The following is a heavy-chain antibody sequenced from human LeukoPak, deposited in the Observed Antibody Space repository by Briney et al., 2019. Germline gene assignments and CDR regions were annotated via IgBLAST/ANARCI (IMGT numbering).Heavy chain of an antibody. V-gene: IGHV1-8*02. D-gene: IGHD3-16*01. J-gene: IGHJ3*02. CDR2: MNPNSGNT. CDR3: ARRINEGIWVPDAFDI. Sequence: GASVKVSCKASGYTFTSYDINWVRQATGQGLEWMGWMNPNSGNTGYAQKFQGRVTMTRNTSISTAYMELSSLRSEDTAVYYCARRINEGIWVPDAFDIWGQGTMVTVSS. CDR1: GYTFTSYD.